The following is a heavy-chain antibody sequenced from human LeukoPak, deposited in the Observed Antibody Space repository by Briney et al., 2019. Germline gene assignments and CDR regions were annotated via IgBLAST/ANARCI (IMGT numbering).Heavy chain of an antibody. D-gene: IGHD1-1*01. CDR1: GFTFTAYD. CDR3: AKSLFTSATGTGRAFHI. J-gene: IGHJ3*02. V-gene: IGHV3-23*01. Sequence: GTSLRLSCAASGFTFTAYDMHWVRQAPGKGLEWVSGISASGDVTFHADPVKGRFTISRDNSKNTLYLQMTSLRAEDTAEYYCAKSLFTSATGTGRAFHIWGQGTMVTVSS. CDR2: ISASGDVT.